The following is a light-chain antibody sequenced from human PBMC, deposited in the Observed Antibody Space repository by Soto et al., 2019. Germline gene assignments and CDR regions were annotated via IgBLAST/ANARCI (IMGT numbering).Light chain of an antibody. Sequence: QPVLTQPPSASGSPGQSVTISCTGTSSDGGGYNYVSWYQQYPGRAPKLMSYEVTKRPSGVPDRFSGSKSGNTASLTVSGLQAEDEADYYCSSYAASNNFDIVFGGGTKLTVL. CDR1: SSDGGGYNY. V-gene: IGLV2-8*01. CDR2: EVT. CDR3: SSYAASNNFDIV. J-gene: IGLJ3*02.